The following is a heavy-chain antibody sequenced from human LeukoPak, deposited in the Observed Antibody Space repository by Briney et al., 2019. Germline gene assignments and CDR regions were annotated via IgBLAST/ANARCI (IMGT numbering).Heavy chain of an antibody. J-gene: IGHJ4*02. V-gene: IGHV3-7*03. CDR3: ARALRPANSWPYFDC. Sequence: PGGSLRLSCAGSGFTFSSYWMSWVRQAPGKGLEWVANIKEDGSEKYYVDSVKGRFTIFRDNAKSSLSLQMNSLRAEDTAVYYCARALRPANSWPYFDCWGQGTLVTVSS. D-gene: IGHD6-13*01. CDR2: IKEDGSEK. CDR1: GFTFSSYW.